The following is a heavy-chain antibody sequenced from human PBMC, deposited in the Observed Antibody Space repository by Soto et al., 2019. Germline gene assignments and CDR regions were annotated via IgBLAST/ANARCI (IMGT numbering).Heavy chain of an antibody. D-gene: IGHD5-18*01. CDR3: AKDLRLWSKDYYYYGMDV. CDR1: GFTFSSYG. Sequence: QVQLVESGGGVVQPGRSLRLSCAASGFTFSSYGMHWVRQAPGKGLEWVAVISYDGSKEFYADPVKDRFTISRDNSKNTLYLQMNSLRAEDTAVYYCAKDLRLWSKDYYYYGMDVWGQGTTVTVSS. J-gene: IGHJ6*02. V-gene: IGHV3-30*18. CDR2: ISYDGSKE.